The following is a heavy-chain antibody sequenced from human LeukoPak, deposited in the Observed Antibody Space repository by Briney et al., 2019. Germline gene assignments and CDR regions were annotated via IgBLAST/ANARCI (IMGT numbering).Heavy chain of an antibody. V-gene: IGHV4-61*02. CDR2: IQTSGTT. CDR3: ARGPRFLEWLSNSPGDS. J-gene: IGHJ4*02. CDR1: GGSISSGSYY. D-gene: IGHD3-3*01. Sequence: MTSETLSLTCTVSGGSISSGSYYWSWIRQPAGKGLEWIGRIQTSGTTNYNPSLKSRVTISVDTSKIQFSLKLSSVTAADTAVYYCARGPRFLEWLSNSPGDSWGQGTLVTVSS.